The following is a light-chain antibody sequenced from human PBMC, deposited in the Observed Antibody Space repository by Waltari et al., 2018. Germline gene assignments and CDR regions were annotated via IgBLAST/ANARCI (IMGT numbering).Light chain of an antibody. CDR2: GAS. CDR3: QQSDNWPPLFT. Sequence: ETVMTQSPATLSVSPGERVPFSCRASQSVGNKLAWYQQKPGQAPRLLIYGASTRATGIPARFSGSGSGTEFTLTISSLQSEDFAVYYCQQSDNWPPLFTFGPGTKVDIK. CDR1: QSVGNK. J-gene: IGKJ3*01. V-gene: IGKV3-15*01.